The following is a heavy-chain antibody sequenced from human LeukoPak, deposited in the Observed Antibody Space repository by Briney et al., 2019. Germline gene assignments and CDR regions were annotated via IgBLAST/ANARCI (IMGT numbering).Heavy chain of an antibody. CDR3: ARDFGSRDTDY. J-gene: IGHJ4*02. CDR2: INPSGGST. CDR1: GYTFTSYY. V-gene: IGHV1-46*01. Sequence: GASVKVSCKASGYTFTSYYMHWVRQAPGQGLEWMGIINPSGGSTSYAQKFQGRVTITADKSTSTAYMELSSLRSEDTAVYYCARDFGSRDTDYWGQGTLVTVSS. D-gene: IGHD6-13*01.